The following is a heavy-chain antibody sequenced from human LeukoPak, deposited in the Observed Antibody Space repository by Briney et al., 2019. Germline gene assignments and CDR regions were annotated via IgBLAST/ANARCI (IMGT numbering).Heavy chain of an antibody. D-gene: IGHD2-15*01. CDR2: IFYSGST. Sequence: SETLSLTCTVSGGSFSTYYWSWIRQPPGKGLEWIGYIFYSGSTNYNPSLKSRVTISVETSMNQFSVTLSSVTAADTAVYYCARGPSGGSWNWFDPWGQGTLVTVSS. V-gene: IGHV4-59*01. CDR1: GGSFSTYY. J-gene: IGHJ5*02. CDR3: ARGPSGGSWNWFDP.